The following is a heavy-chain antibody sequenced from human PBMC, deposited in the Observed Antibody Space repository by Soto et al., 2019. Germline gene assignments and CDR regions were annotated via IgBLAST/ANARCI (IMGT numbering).Heavy chain of an antibody. J-gene: IGHJ4*02. CDR3: ARATPAGSADF. D-gene: IGHD2-2*01. CDR2: ISYSGSS. V-gene: IGHV4-31*03. CDR1: GGSNIRDGYY. Sequence: QVQLQESGPGLVKPSQTLSHTCTVSGGSNIRDGYYWSWIRQHPGKGLEWIAYISYSGSSYSNPSLKSRVTISADTSKNQFSLRLTSVTAADTAVYFCARATPAGSADFWGQGTLVTVSS.